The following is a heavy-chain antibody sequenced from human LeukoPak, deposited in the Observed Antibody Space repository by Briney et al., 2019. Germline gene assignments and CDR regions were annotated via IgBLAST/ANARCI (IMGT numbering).Heavy chain of an antibody. Sequence: GGPLRLSCAASGITFSSYAMHWVRQAPGKGLEWVAVISYDGSNKYYADSVKGRFTISRDNSMNTLYLQMNSLRAEDTAVYYCARDGSSGWTWYFDYWGQGTLVTVSS. J-gene: IGHJ4*02. V-gene: IGHV3-30-3*01. CDR2: ISYDGSNK. CDR1: GITFSSYA. CDR3: ARDGSSGWTWYFDY. D-gene: IGHD6-19*01.